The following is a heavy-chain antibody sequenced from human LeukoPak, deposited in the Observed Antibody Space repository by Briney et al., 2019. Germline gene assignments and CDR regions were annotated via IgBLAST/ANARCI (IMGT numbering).Heavy chain of an antibody. CDR2: INHSGST. CDR3: ARGGFYCGGDCYVDY. J-gene: IGHJ4*02. Sequence: SETLSLTCAVYGGSFSTYYWSWIRQPPGKGLEWIGEINHSGSTNYNPSLKSRVTISVDTSKKQFSLKLSSVTAADTAVYYCARGGFYCGGDCYVDYWGQGTLVTVSS. D-gene: IGHD2-21*02. CDR1: GGSFSTYY. V-gene: IGHV4-34*01.